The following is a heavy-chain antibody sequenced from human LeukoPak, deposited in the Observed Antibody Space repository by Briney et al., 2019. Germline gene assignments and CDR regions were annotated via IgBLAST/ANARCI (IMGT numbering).Heavy chain of an antibody. D-gene: IGHD6-13*01. CDR3: ARELYIAAAADY. CDR1: GFTFSSYS. Sequence: GGSLRLSCAASGFTFSSYSMNWVRQAPGKGLEWVSSISSSRSYIYYADSVKGRFTISRDNAKNSLYLQMNSLRAEDTAVYYCARELYIAAAADYWGQGTLVTVSS. J-gene: IGHJ4*02. V-gene: IGHV3-21*01. CDR2: ISSSRSYI.